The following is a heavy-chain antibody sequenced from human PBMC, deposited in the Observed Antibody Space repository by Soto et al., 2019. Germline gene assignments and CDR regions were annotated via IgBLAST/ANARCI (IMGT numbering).Heavy chain of an antibody. V-gene: IGHV3-23*01. CDR1: GFTFSSYA. J-gene: IGHJ4*02. D-gene: IGHD3-10*01. CDR2: ISGSGGST. Sequence: GGSLRLSCAASGFTFSSYAMSWVRQAPGKGLEWVSAISGSGGSTYYADSVKGRFTISRDNSKNTLYLQMNSLRAEDTAVYYCAKDLSPRGLLWFGESDFDYWGQGTLVTVSS. CDR3: AKDLSPRGLLWFGESDFDY.